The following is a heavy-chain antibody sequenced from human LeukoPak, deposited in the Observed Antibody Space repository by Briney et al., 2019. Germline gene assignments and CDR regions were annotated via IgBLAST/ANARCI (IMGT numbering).Heavy chain of an antibody. Sequence: SETLSLTCTVSGGSISSHYWSWIRQPPGKGLEWIGYIYTSGSTNYNPSLKSRVTISVDTSKNQFSLKLSSVTAADTAVYYCARPRIDYGDYDAFDIWGQGTMVTVSS. V-gene: IGHV4-4*09. CDR3: ARPRIDYGDYDAFDI. J-gene: IGHJ3*02. CDR2: IYTSGST. CDR1: GGSISSHY. D-gene: IGHD4-17*01.